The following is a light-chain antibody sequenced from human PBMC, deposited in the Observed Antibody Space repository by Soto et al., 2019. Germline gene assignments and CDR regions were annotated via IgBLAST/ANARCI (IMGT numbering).Light chain of an antibody. CDR3: QSYVSDVTEFYV. CDR2: GNT. J-gene: IGLJ1*01. Sequence: QSVLTQPPSVSGAPGRTVTISCTGSDSNIGAGFDVHWYQQLPGSAPKLLIYGNTRRPSGAPDRFSGSQSGTSASLAISGLQAEDEGDYYCQSYVSDVTEFYVFGTRT. V-gene: IGLV1-40*01. CDR1: DSNIGAGFD.